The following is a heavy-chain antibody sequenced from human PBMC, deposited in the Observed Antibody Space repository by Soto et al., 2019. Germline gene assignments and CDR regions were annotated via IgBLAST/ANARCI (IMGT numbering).Heavy chain of an antibody. V-gene: IGHV3-21*01. D-gene: IGHD3-3*01. CDR2: ISSSSSYI. CDR3: ARDDLWSGYQQYFFDY. J-gene: IGHJ4*02. CDR1: GFTFSNAW. Sequence: GGSLRLSCADSGFTFSNAWINWVRQTPGKGLEWVSSISSSSSYIYYADSVKGRFTISRDNSKNTLYLQMNSLRAEDTAVYYCARDDLWSGYQQYFFDYWGQGTLVTVSS.